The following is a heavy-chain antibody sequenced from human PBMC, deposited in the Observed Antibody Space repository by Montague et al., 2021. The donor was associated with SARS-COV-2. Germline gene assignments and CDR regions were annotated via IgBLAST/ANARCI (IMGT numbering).Heavy chain of an antibody. D-gene: IGHD2-15*01. V-gene: IGHV4-34*01. CDR2: ISHGGGT. Sequence: DTLSLTCDVYGRSFSSYWSWIRQPPGRGLEWVGQISHGGGTNYNPSLKSRVTISVDTSKSQVSLKLSSVTAADTAVYYCASHCGGGRCYFGMDVWGQGTTVTVSS. CDR3: ASHCGGGRCYFGMDV. J-gene: IGHJ6*02. CDR1: GRSFSSY.